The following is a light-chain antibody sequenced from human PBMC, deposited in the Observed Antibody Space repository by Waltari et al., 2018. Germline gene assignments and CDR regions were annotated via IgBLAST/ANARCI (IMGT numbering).Light chain of an antibody. V-gene: IGLV2-14*01. CDR3: GSYTGSTTWV. Sequence: QSALTQPASVSGSPRPSITISCTGAPSDAVVSTSVSWYQQPPGNAPNLLIFEVSNRPSGVSNRFSGSKAGNTASLTISGLQAEDEAAYYCGSYTGSTTWVFGGGTKLTVL. J-gene: IGLJ3*02. CDR2: EVS. CDR1: PSDAVVSTS.